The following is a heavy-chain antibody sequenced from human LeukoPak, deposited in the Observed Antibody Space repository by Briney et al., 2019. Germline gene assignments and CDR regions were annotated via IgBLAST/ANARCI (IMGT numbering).Heavy chain of an antibody. J-gene: IGHJ3*02. Sequence: SVKVSCKASGGTFSSYAISWVRQAPGQGLEWMGGIIPIFGTANYAQKFQGGVTITADESTSTAYMELSSLRSEDTAVYYCARVRDTVTTSAFDIWGQGTMVTVSS. V-gene: IGHV1-69*01. D-gene: IGHD4-17*01. CDR2: IIPIFGTA. CDR3: ARVRDTVTTSAFDI. CDR1: GGTFSSYA.